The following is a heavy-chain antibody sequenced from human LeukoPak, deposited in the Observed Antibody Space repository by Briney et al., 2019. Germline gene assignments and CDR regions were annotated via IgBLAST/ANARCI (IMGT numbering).Heavy chain of an antibody. Sequence: PGGSLRLSCAASGFTFSSYAMSWVRQAPGKGLEWVSAISGSGGSTYYADSVKGRFTISRDNSKNTLYLQMNSLRAEDTAVYYCVKELPTSAHTYYDYVWGSYRPDHFDYWGQGTLVTVSS. V-gene: IGHV3-23*01. J-gene: IGHJ4*02. D-gene: IGHD3-16*02. CDR2: ISGSGGST. CDR3: VKELPTSAHTYYDYVWGSYRPDHFDY. CDR1: GFTFSSYA.